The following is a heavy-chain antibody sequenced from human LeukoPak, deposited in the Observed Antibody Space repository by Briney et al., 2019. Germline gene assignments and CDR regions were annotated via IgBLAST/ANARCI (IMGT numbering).Heavy chain of an antibody. J-gene: IGHJ4*02. V-gene: IGHV4-59*01. CDR2: IYYSGST. CDR3: ARGNLDFWSGYYLSYFDY. CDR1: GGSIGSYY. Sequence: PSETLSLTCTVSGGSIGSYYWSWIRQPPGKGLEWIGYIYYSGSTNYNPSLKSRVTISVDTSKNQFSLKLSSVTAADTAVYYCARGNLDFWSGYYLSYFDYWGQGTLVTVSS. D-gene: IGHD3-3*01.